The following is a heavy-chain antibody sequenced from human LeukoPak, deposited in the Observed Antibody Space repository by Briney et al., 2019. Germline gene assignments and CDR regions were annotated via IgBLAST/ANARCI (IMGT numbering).Heavy chain of an antibody. CDR3: ARGRGWGTFDI. D-gene: IGHD3-10*01. Sequence: GGSLRLSCAASGFTFSSYDMHWVRQGTGKGLEWVSAIGTAGDTYYPGSVKGRFTTSRENAKNSLYLQTNSLRVGDTAVYYCARGRGWGTFDIWGQGTMVTVSS. V-gene: IGHV3-13*04. CDR2: IGTAGDT. CDR1: GFTFSSYD. J-gene: IGHJ3*02.